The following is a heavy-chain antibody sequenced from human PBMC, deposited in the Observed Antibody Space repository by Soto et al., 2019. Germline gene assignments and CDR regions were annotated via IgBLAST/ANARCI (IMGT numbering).Heavy chain of an antibody. CDR2: IYYSGIT. CDR3: ARELGGYFDY. D-gene: IGHD7-27*01. Sequence: QVQLQESGPGLAKPSETLSLICTVSGGSLNSHYWSWIRQPPGKGLEWIGYIYYSGITDYKSSLRSRVTMSVDTSKNQFSPRLSSLTAADTAVYYCARELGGYFDYWGRGTLVTVSS. V-gene: IGHV4-59*11. J-gene: IGHJ4*02. CDR1: GGSLNSHY.